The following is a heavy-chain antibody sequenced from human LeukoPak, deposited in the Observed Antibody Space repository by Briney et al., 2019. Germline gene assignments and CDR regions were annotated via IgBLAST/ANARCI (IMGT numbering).Heavy chain of an antibody. Sequence: GASVKVSCKASGYTFTSYYMHWVRQAPGQGLEWMGIINPSGGSTSYAQKFQGRVTMTTDTSTSTAYMELRSLRSDDTAVYYCARPGDYGGYYFDYWGQGTLVTVSS. D-gene: IGHD4-17*01. J-gene: IGHJ4*02. CDR2: INPSGGST. CDR3: ARPGDYGGYYFDY. V-gene: IGHV1-46*01. CDR1: GYTFTSYY.